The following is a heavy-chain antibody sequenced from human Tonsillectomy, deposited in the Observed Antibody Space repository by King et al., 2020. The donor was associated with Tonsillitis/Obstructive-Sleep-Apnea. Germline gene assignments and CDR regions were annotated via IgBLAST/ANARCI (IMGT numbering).Heavy chain of an antibody. Sequence: VQLVESGGGLVQPGGSLKLSGAASGFTFRGSAMHWVRQASGKGLEWVGRIRSKANSSATAYAASVKGRFTISRDDSKNTAYLQMNSLKTEDTAVYYCTTTGIAVAGTYAFDIWGQGTMVTVSS. CDR2: IRSKANSSAT. CDR1: GFTFRGSA. J-gene: IGHJ3*02. D-gene: IGHD6-19*01. CDR3: TTTGIAVAGTYAFDI. V-gene: IGHV3-73*01.